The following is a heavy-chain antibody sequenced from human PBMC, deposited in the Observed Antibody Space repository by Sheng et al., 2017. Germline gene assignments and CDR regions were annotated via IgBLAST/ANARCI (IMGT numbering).Heavy chain of an antibody. CDR2: IWYDGSNK. J-gene: IGHJ4*02. Sequence: QVQLVESGGGVVQPGRSLRLSCAASGFTFSSYGMHWVRQAPGKGLEWVAVIWYDGSNKYYADSVKGRFTISRDNSKNTLYLQMNSLRAEDTAVYYCARDGSSGWFLNYFDYWGQGTLVTVSS. D-gene: IGHD6-19*01. CDR3: ARDGSSGWFLNYFDY. V-gene: IGHV3-33*01. CDR1: GFTFSSYG.